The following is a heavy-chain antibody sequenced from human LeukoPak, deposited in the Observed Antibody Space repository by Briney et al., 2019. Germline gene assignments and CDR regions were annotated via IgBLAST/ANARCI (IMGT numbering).Heavy chain of an antibody. J-gene: IGHJ4*02. CDR2: IRYDGSNK. D-gene: IGHD6-6*01. Sequence: GGSLRLSCAASGFTFSSYGMHWVRQAPGKGLEWVAFIRYDGSNKYYADSLKGRFTISRDNAKNSLYLRMNSLRAEDAAVYYCARGSPENIATRPTILDYWGQGTLVTVSS. CDR1: GFTFSSYG. CDR3: ARGSPENIATRPTILDY. V-gene: IGHV3-30*02.